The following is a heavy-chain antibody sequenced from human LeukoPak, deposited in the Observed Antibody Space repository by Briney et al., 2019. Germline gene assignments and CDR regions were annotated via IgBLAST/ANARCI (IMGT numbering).Heavy chain of an antibody. CDR3: AKFEGALLGNYYMDV. V-gene: IGHV3-23*01. CDR2: INGGGDNT. CDR1: GFPFSDFA. J-gene: IGHJ6*03. Sequence: GGPLSLSCAVSGFPFSDFAMSWVRQAPGKGLEWVSTINGGGDNTYFADSVKGRFTISRDNSKNTLFLQMVSLRAEDTAVYYCAKFEGALLGNYYMDVWGKGTTVTVSS.